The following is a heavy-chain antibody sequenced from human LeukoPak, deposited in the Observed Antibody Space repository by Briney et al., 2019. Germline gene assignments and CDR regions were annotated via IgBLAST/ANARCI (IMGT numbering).Heavy chain of an antibody. CDR1: GGTFSSYA. D-gene: IGHD2-15*01. V-gene: IGHV1-69*04. CDR3: ARDLYLGYCSGGSCYPPNDAFDI. Sequence: SVKVSCKASGGTFSSYAINWVRQAPGQGLEWMGRIIPILGIANYAQKFQGRVTITADKSTSTAYMELSSLRSEDTAVYYCARDLYLGYCSGGSCYPPNDAFDIWGQGTMVTVSS. J-gene: IGHJ3*02. CDR2: IIPILGIA.